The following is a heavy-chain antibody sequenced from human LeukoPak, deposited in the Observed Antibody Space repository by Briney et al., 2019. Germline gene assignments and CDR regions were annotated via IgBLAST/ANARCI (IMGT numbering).Heavy chain of an antibody. CDR2: IYYSGST. J-gene: IGHJ6*03. D-gene: IGHD2-2*01. V-gene: IGHV4-59*01. CDR1: GGSFSGYY. Sequence: SETLSLTCAVYGGSFSGYYWSWIRQPPGKGLEWIGYIYYSGSTNYNPSLKSRVTISVDTSKNQFSLKLSSVTAADTAVYYCARELSPIVVVPAAIRSFYYYYMDVWGKGTTVTISS. CDR3: ARELSPIVVVPAAIRSFYYYYMDV.